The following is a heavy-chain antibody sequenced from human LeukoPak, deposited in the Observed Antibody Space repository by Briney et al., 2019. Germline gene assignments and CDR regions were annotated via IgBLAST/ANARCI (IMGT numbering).Heavy chain of an antibody. CDR2: ISTSGTTI. Sequence: GGSLRLSCAASGFIVSHNYMTWIRQAPGKGLEWVSYISTSGTTIYYADSVKGRFTMSRDNAKNSLYLQMNSLRAEDTAVYYCARNDYDSSGYYQEPDYWGQGTLVTVSS. CDR3: ARNDYDSSGYYQEPDY. J-gene: IGHJ4*02. V-gene: IGHV3-11*01. D-gene: IGHD3-22*01. CDR1: GFIVSHNY.